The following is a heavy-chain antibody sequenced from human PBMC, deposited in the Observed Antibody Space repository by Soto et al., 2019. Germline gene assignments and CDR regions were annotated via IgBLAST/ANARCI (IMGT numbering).Heavy chain of an antibody. Sequence: SETLSLTCPVSGASISSYYWSWIRQPPGKGMERIGYIYYSGSTNYNPSLKSRVPISADTSKNQFSLKLSSVTAADTAVYYCARARFGELVDHWGQGTLVTVSS. J-gene: IGHJ4*02. V-gene: IGHV4-59*01. D-gene: IGHD3-10*02. CDR1: GASISSYY. CDR3: ARARFGELVDH. CDR2: IYYSGST.